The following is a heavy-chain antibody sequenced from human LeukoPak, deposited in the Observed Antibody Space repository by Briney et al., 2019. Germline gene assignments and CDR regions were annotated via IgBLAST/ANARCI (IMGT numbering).Heavy chain of an antibody. CDR2: IKNDGAVK. CDR3: AKDSYSKGDF. Sequence: GGSLRLSCAASGFIFSYHWMTWVRQAPGKGLEWVANIKNDGAVKSYVDSVKGRFTISRDNAKNSLYLQMNSLRAEDTAVYYCAKDSYSKGDFWGQGVLVTVSS. D-gene: IGHD6-13*01. J-gene: IGHJ4*02. CDR1: GFIFSYHW. V-gene: IGHV3-7*01.